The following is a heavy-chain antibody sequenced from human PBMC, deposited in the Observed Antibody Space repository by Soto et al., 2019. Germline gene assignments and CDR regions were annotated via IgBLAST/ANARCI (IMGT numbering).Heavy chain of an antibody. V-gene: IGHV3-21*06. CDR1: GFTFSSYS. CDR3: VRGGRGYTRDDVFDI. Sequence: GGSLRLSCVDSGFTFSSYSMNWVRQAPGKGLEWVSSISSTSNPIFYADSLKGRFTISRDNAKNSLYLQMNSLRAEDTAVYYCVRGGRGYTRDDVFDIWGQGTMVTVSS. D-gene: IGHD2-2*02. CDR2: ISSTSNPI. J-gene: IGHJ3*02.